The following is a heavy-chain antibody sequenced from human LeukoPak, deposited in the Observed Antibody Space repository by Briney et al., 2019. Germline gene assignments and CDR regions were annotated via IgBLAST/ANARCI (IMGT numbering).Heavy chain of an antibody. CDR2: ITRSSTTI. V-gene: IGHV3-48*04. J-gene: IGHJ4*02. CDR3: TRGFDISDY. D-gene: IGHD3-9*01. Sequence: GGSLRLSCAASGFNFSIYSMNWVRQAPGKGLEWVSYITRSSTTIYYADSVKGRFTISRDNARNSLYLQMNSLRVEDTAMYYCTRGFDISDYWGQGTVVTVSS. CDR1: GFNFSIYS.